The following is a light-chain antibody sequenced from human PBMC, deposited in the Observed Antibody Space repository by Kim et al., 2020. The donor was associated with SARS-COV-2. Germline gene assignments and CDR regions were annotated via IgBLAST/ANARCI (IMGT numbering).Light chain of an antibody. Sequence: RVTSSCTGSSSNIGAGYDVHWYQQLPGTAPKLLIYGNSNRPSGVPDRFSGSKSGTSASLAITGLQAEDEADYYCQSYDSSLSVYVFGTGTKVTVL. CDR1: SSNIGAGYD. V-gene: IGLV1-40*01. J-gene: IGLJ1*01. CDR3: QSYDSSLSVYV. CDR2: GNS.